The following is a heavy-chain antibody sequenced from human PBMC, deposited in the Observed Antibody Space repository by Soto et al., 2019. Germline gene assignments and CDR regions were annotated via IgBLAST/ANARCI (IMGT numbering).Heavy chain of an antibody. D-gene: IGHD2-15*01. Sequence: ASVKVSCKASGYTFISYAIHWVRQAPGQRLEWMGWINAGNGNTKYSQKFQGRVTITRDTSASTAYMELTSLGSEDTAVYYCARELQGLYYFDYWGQGTLVTVS. CDR3: ARELQGLYYFDY. CDR2: INAGNGNT. V-gene: IGHV1-3*01. J-gene: IGHJ4*02. CDR1: GYTFISYA.